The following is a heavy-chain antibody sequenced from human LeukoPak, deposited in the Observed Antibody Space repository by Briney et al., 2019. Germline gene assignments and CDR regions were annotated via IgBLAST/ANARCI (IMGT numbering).Heavy chain of an antibody. J-gene: IGHJ4*02. CDR2: IYPGDSDT. Sequence: GESLKISRKGSGYSFTSYWIGWVRQMPGKGLEWMGIIYPGDSDTRYSPSFQGQVTISADKSISTAYLQWSSLKASDTAMYYCARQNAHTCGGDCYAIDYWGQGTLVTVSS. V-gene: IGHV5-51*01. CDR3: ARQNAHTCGGDCYAIDY. CDR1: GYSFTSYW. D-gene: IGHD2-21*02.